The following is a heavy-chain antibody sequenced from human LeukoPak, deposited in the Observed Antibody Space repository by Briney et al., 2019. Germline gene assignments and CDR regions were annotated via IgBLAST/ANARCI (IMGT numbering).Heavy chain of an antibody. J-gene: IGHJ4*02. CDR3: AKDHVYDMITFGGVSLYFDY. D-gene: IGHD3-16*01. CDR1: GGTFSSYA. V-gene: IGHV1-69*04. Sequence: SVKVSCKASGGTFSSYAITWVRQAPGQGLEWMGRIIPIPGIANYAQKFQGRVTITADKSTSTAYMELSSLRSEDTAVYYCAKDHVYDMITFGGVSLYFDYWGQGTLVTVSS. CDR2: IIPIPGIA.